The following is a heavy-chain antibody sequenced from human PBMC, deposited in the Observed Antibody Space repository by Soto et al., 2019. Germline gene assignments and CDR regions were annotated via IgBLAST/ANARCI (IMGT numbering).Heavy chain of an antibody. CDR1: GFTFSSYG. J-gene: IGHJ6*03. CDR2: IWYDGSNK. V-gene: IGHV3-33*01. CDR3: ARDLKTGYYYYYMDV. Sequence: GGSLRLSCAASGFTFSSYGMHWVRQAPGKGLEWVAVIWYDGSNKYYADSVKGRFTISRDNSKNTLYLQMNSLRAEDTAVYYCARDLKTGYYYYYMDVWGKGTTVTVSS.